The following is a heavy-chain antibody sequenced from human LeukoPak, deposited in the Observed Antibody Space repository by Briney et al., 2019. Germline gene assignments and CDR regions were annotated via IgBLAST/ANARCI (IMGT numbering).Heavy chain of an antibody. CDR2: SYYSGST. V-gene: IGHV4-39*01. Sequence: SETLSLTCTVSGDSISSINYYWGWIRQPPGKGLEWIGSSYYSGSTYYNPSLRSRVTISVDTSLNRLSLRLNSVTAADTGVYYRARVRFSSSGWFWGQGTLVTVSS. CDR3: ARVRFSSSGWF. J-gene: IGHJ4*02. CDR1: GDSISSINYY. D-gene: IGHD6-19*01.